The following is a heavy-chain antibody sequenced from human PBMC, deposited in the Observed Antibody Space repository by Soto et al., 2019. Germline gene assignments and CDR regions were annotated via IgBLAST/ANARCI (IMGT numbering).Heavy chain of an antibody. J-gene: IGHJ4*02. V-gene: IGHV3-30*18. CDR1: GFTFSTYG. Sequence: QVQLVESGGGVVQPGRSLRLSCAASGFTFSTYGTHWVRQPPGKGLEWVAVISSDGKSEHYADPVKGRFSISRDNSKNTLSLQMNSLRVEDTAVYYCAKTITTYSGDSRGRGALVDYWGQGTLVTVSS. D-gene: IGHD3-22*01. CDR2: ISSDGKSE. CDR3: AKTITTYSGDSRGRGALVDY.